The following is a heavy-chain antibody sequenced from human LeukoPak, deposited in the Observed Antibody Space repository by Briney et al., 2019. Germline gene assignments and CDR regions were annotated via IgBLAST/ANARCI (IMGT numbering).Heavy chain of an antibody. CDR3: ARGTVASMDI. Sequence: SVKVSCKASGGTFNSYTINWVRQAPGQGLEWMGGIIPIFATTNYAQKFQGRVTITADESTSTDYMELSSLSSEDTAVYCCARGTVASMDIWGQGTMVTVSS. J-gene: IGHJ3*02. CDR1: GGTFNSYT. V-gene: IGHV1-69*13. CDR2: IIPIFATT. D-gene: IGHD5-12*01.